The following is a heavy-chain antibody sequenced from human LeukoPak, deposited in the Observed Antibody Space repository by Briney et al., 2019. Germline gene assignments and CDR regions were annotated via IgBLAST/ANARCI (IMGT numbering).Heavy chain of an antibody. Sequence: TGGSLRLSCADSEFTFSSYWMHWVRHAPGKGLVWVSRLSGDGRRTTYADSVKGRFTISRDSAKNTLYLQMNSVRAEDTAKYYCLVVVTGGSSQHWGQGTEVTVSS. J-gene: IGHJ1*01. CDR1: EFTFSSYW. V-gene: IGHV3-74*03. CDR2: LSGDGRRT. D-gene: IGHD3-22*01. CDR3: LVVVTGGSSQH.